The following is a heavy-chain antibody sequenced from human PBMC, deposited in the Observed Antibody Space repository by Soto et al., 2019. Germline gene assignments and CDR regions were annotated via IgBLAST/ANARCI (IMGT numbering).Heavy chain of an antibody. V-gene: IGHV4-39*01. CDR3: ARRGPDFWSGTPGYYYGMDV. D-gene: IGHD3-3*01. Sequence: SETLSLTCTVSGGSISSSSYYWGWIRQPPGKGLEWIGSIYYSGSTYYNPSLKSRATISVDTSKNQFSLKLSSVTAADTAVYYCARRGPDFWSGTPGYYYGMDVWGQGTTVTVSS. CDR2: IYYSGST. J-gene: IGHJ6*02. CDR1: GGSISSSSYY.